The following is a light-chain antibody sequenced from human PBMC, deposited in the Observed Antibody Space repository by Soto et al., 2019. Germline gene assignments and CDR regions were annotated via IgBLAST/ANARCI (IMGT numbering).Light chain of an antibody. CDR1: QSVSSYY. CDR2: GAS. Sequence: EIVLTQSPATLSLSPGDRATLSCRASQSVSSYYLSWYQQKPDQAPRLLVYGASNSATGIADRFTGRGSGTDFTFTISRLEPEDFEVYYCQQYGRSSSGVTFGGGTKVEIK. CDR3: QQYGRSSSGVT. J-gene: IGKJ4*01. V-gene: IGKV3-20*01.